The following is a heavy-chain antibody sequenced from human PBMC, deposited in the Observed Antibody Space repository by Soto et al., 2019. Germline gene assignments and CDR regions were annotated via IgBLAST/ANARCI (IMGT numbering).Heavy chain of an antibody. Sequence: PGGSLRPSCAASGFAFSSHPMSWVRQAPEKGLEWVAGISDGGDLTYNADSVRGRFTISRDNSRNTLYLQMNSLRAEDTAVYYCARDLNRGYSSPYFDYWGQGTLVTVSS. J-gene: IGHJ4*02. CDR3: ARDLNRGYSSPYFDY. D-gene: IGHD5-18*01. CDR2: ISDGGDLT. V-gene: IGHV3-23*01. CDR1: GFAFSSHP.